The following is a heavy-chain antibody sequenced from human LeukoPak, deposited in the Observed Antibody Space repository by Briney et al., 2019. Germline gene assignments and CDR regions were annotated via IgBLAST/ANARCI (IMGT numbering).Heavy chain of an antibody. D-gene: IGHD3-22*01. J-gene: IGHJ4*02. CDR2: TYSGDST. V-gene: IGHV3-53*01. CDR3: AKDRPSYHESNGHYYRPNGDY. CDR1: EFIVSSNY. Sequence: PGGSLRLSCTASEFIVSSNYVNWVRQAPGKGLEWVSVTYSGDSTYYADSVKGRFTVSRDNSKTTPYLQMSRLRAEDTAVYYCAKDRPSYHESNGHYYRPNGDYWGQGTLVTVSS.